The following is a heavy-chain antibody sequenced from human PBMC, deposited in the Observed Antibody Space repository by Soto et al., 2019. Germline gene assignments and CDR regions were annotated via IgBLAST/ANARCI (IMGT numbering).Heavy chain of an antibody. D-gene: IGHD2-2*01. Sequence: PGGSLRLSCAASGFTFSSDWMHWVRQAPGEGLVWVSRINTDGSIGYADSVKGRFTISRDNAKNSLYLQMNSLRAEDTALYYCAKDRVPAAVYNWFDPWGQGTLVTVSS. CDR2: INTDGSI. V-gene: IGHV3-74*01. CDR3: AKDRVPAAVYNWFDP. J-gene: IGHJ5*02. CDR1: GFTFSSDW.